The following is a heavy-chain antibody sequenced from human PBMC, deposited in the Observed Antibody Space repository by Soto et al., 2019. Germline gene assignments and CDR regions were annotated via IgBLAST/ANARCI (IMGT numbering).Heavy chain of an antibody. J-gene: IGHJ6*02. CDR1: GYPFTSYV. V-gene: IGHV1-18*01. Sequence: ASVKVSCKASGYPFTSYVISWVRQAPGQGLEWMGWISAYNGNTNYAQKLQGRVTMTTDTSTSTAYMELRSLRSDDTAVYYCASYLVVPAAGYYYYGMDVWGQGTTVTVSS. CDR3: ASYLVVPAAGYYYYGMDV. CDR2: ISAYNGNT. D-gene: IGHD2-2*01.